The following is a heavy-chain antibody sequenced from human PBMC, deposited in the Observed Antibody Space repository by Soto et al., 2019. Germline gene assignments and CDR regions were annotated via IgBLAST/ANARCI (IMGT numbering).Heavy chain of an antibody. J-gene: IGHJ4*02. CDR1: GFIFSDHY. V-gene: IGHV3-72*01. Sequence: LRLSCAASGFIFSDHYMDWVRQAPGKGLEWVGRVRDKPNSYTTEFAASVQGRFTISRDDSKNSLYLQMNSLKSEDTAVYYFVRVCSVNTCSGARCSCDFLGQGTLVTVSS. D-gene: IGHD2-15*01. CDR3: VRVCSVNTCSGARCSCDF. CDR2: VRDKPNSYTT.